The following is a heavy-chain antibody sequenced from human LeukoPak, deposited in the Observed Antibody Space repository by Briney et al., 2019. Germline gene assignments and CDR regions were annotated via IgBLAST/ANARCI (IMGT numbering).Heavy chain of an antibody. J-gene: IGHJ6*02. Sequence: ASVKVSCKASGYTFTSYYMHWLRQAPGQGLEWMGIINPSGGSTSYAQKFQGRVTMTRDTSTSTVYMELSSLRSEDTAVYYCASPINPLYYGMDVWGQGTTVTVSS. CDR3: ASPINPLYYGMDV. CDR2: INPSGGST. V-gene: IGHV1-46*01. CDR1: GYTFTSYY.